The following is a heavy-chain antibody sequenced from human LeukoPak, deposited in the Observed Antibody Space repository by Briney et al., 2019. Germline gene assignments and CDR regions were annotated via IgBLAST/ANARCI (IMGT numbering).Heavy chain of an antibody. Sequence: GASVNVSGKASGYTFTSCDINWVRQATGQGLEWMGWMNPNSGNTGYAQKFQGRVTMTRNTSISTAYMELSSLRSEDTAVYYCARSRKVVRGVIFMQHGYYFDYWGQGTLVTVSS. J-gene: IGHJ4*02. CDR3: ARSRKVVRGVIFMQHGYYFDY. D-gene: IGHD3-10*01. V-gene: IGHV1-8*01. CDR1: GYTFTSCD. CDR2: MNPNSGNT.